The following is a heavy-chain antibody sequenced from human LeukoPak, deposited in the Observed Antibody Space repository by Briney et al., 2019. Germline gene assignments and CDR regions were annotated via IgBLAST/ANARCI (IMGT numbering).Heavy chain of an antibody. CDR2: INPNSGGT. Sequence: ASVKVSCKASGYTFTGYYMHWVRQAPGQGLEWMGWINPNSGGTNYAQKFQGRVTMTRDTSISTAYMELSRLRSDDTAVYYCAYQLIAARPLDYWGQGTLVTVSS. CDR3: AYQLIAARPLDY. CDR1: GYTFTGYY. V-gene: IGHV1-2*02. J-gene: IGHJ4*02. D-gene: IGHD6-6*01.